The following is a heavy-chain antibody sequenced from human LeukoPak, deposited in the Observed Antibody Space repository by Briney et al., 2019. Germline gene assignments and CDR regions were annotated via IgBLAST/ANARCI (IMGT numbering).Heavy chain of an antibody. CDR1: GGSISSSSYY. V-gene: IGHV4-39*07. CDR3: ARGRRWDLYYQGSGVDY. CDR2: ISHIGST. J-gene: IGHJ4*02. D-gene: IGHD3-10*01. Sequence: PSETLSLTCTVSGGSISSSSYYWGWIRQPPGKGLEWIGEISHIGSTSYNPSLTSRVTISIDTSKNQFSLKLSSVTAADTAVYYCARGRRWDLYYQGSGVDYWGQGTLVTVSS.